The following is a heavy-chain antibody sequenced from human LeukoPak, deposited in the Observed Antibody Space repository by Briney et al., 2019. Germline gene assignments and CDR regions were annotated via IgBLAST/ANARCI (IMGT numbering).Heavy chain of an antibody. CDR3: ASRFGYVKA. V-gene: IGHV4-34*01. CDR1: GGSISSYY. CDR2: INHSGST. Sequence: KSSETLSLTCTVSGGSISSYYWSWIRQPAGKGLEWIGEINHSGSTNYNPSLKSRVTISVDTSKNQFSLKLSSVTAADTAVYYCASRFGYVKAWGQGTLVTVSS. J-gene: IGHJ4*02. D-gene: IGHD3-10*01.